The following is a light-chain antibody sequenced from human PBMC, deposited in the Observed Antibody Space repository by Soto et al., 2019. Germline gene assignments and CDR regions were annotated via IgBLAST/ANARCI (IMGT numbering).Light chain of an antibody. V-gene: IGKV3-20*01. CDR2: GAS. CDR1: QSVSSSY. CDR3: QQYGSSPPWT. J-gene: IGKJ1*01. Sequence: EIVLTQSPGTLSLSPGERATLSCRASQSVSSSYLAWYQQQPGQAPRLLIYGASSRATVIPDRFSGRGSGTDFTLTISRLEPEDFAVYYCQQYGSSPPWTFGQGTKVEIK.